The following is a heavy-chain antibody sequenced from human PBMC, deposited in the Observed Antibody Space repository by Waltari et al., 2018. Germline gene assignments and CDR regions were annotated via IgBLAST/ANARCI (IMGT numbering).Heavy chain of an antibody. J-gene: IGHJ5*02. Sequence: QVQLQQWGAGLLKPSETLSLTCAVYGGSFSGYYWSWIRQPPGKGLEWIGEINHSGSTNYNPSLKSRVTISVDTSKHQFSLKLSSVTAADTAVYYCARVRGRIAAAGVGWFDPWGQGTLVTVSS. D-gene: IGHD6-13*01. CDR3: ARVRGRIAAAGVGWFDP. V-gene: IGHV4-34*01. CDR2: INHSGST. CDR1: GGSFSGYY.